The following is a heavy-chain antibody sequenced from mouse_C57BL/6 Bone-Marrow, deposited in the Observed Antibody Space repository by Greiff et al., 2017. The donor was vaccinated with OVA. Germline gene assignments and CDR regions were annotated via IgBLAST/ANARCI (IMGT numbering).Heavy chain of an antibody. D-gene: IGHD1-1*01. CDR3: ARKGAYYGSSSYYFGY. V-gene: IGHV1-55*01. J-gene: IGHJ2*01. Sequence: QVQLKQPGAELVKPGASVKMSCKASGYTFTSYWITWVKQRPGQGLEWIGDIYPGSGSTNYNEKFKSKATLTVDTSSSTAYMQLSSLTSEDSAVYYCARKGAYYGSSSYYFGYWGQGTTLTVSS. CDR1: GYTFTSYW. CDR2: IYPGSGST.